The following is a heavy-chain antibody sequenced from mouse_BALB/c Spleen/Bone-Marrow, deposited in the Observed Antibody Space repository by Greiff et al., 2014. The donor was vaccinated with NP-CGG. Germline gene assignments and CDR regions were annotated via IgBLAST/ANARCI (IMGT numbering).Heavy chain of an antibody. CDR2: IYPGGGYT. D-gene: IGHD4-1*01. CDR3: ARYWDGYYFDY. Sequence: QVQLKESGAELVRPGTSVKISCKASGYTFTTYWLGWVKQRPGHGLEWIGDIYPGGGYTKYNEKFKDKATLTADTSSRTAYMRLSSLTSEDSTVYFCARYWDGYYFDYWGQGTTLTVSS. V-gene: IGHV1-63*02. J-gene: IGHJ2*01. CDR1: GYTFTTYW.